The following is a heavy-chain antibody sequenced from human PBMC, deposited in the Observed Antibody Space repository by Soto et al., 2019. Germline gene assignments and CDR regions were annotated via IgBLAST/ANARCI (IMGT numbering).Heavy chain of an antibody. D-gene: IGHD3-3*01. CDR2: INHSGST. CDR1: GGSFSGYY. Sequence: KTSETLSLTCAVYGGSFSGYYWSWIRQPPGKGLEWIGEINHSGSTNYNPSLKSRVTISVDTSKNQFSLKLSSVTAADTAVYYCARGPAYYDFWSGYYNKYYFDYWGQGTLVTVSS. V-gene: IGHV4-34*01. J-gene: IGHJ4*02. CDR3: ARGPAYYDFWSGYYNKYYFDY.